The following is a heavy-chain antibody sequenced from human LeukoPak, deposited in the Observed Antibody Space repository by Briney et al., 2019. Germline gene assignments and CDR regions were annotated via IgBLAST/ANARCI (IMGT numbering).Heavy chain of an antibody. D-gene: IGHD1-26*01. CDR2: IYYSGST. CDR1: GGSISSYY. Sequence: SETLSLTCTVSGGSISSYYWSWIRQPPGKGLEWIGYIYYSGSTNYNPSLKSRVTISVDTSKNQFSLKLSSVTDADTAVYYCASSELTYYYYYYMDVWGKGTTVTVSS. J-gene: IGHJ6*03. CDR3: ASSELTYYYYYYMDV. V-gene: IGHV4-59*01.